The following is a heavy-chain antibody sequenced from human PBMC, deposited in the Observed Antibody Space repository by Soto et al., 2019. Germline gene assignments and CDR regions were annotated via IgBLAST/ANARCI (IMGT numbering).Heavy chain of an antibody. CDR2: ISYDGSNK. CDR1: GFTFSSYA. V-gene: IGHV3-30-3*01. CDR3: ARDLLYGSGSYYSPYYYYYGMDV. D-gene: IGHD3-10*01. J-gene: IGHJ6*02. Sequence: PGGSLRLSCAASGFTFSSYAMHWVRQAPGEGLEWVAVISYDGSNKYYADSVKGRFTISRDNSKNTLYLQMNSLRAEDTAVYYCARDLLYGSGSYYSPYYYYYGMDVWGQRTTVTVSS.